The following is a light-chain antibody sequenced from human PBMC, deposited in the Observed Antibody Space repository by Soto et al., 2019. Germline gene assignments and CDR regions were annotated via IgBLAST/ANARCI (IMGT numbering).Light chain of an antibody. CDR1: QSVSSSY. Sequence: EIVLTQSPGALSLSPGERATLSGRASQSVSSSYLAWYQQQPGQAPRLLIYGASSRATGIPDRFSGSGSGTDFTLTISRLEPEDFAVYYCHQYDSSPLTFGGGTKVEIK. J-gene: IGKJ4*01. V-gene: IGKV3-20*01. CDR3: HQYDSSPLT. CDR2: GAS.